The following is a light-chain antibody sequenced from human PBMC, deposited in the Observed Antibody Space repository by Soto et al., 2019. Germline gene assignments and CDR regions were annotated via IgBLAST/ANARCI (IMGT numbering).Light chain of an antibody. Sequence: QSVLTQPASVSGSPGQSITISCTGTSSDVGGYNYVSWYQQHPGKAPKLMIYEVSNRPSGVSNRFSGSKSGNTASLTISGLKAEYEADYYCSSYTSSSTLYVFGTGTKLTVL. V-gene: IGLV2-14*01. CDR1: SSDVGGYNY. J-gene: IGLJ1*01. CDR2: EVS. CDR3: SSYTSSSTLYV.